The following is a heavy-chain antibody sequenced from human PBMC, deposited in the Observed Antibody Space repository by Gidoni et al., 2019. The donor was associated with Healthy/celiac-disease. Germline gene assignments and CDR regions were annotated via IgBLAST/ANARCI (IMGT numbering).Heavy chain of an antibody. V-gene: IGHV3-23*01. Sequence: EVQMLESGGGLVQPGGSRRRSCAASGLTFSSYAMSWVRQAPGKGLEWVSAIGGSGGSTYYADSVKGRFTISRDNSKNTLYLQMNSLRAEDTAVYYCAKHRGGYYDSSGYRYYFDYWGQGTLVTVSS. CDR2: IGGSGGST. D-gene: IGHD3-22*01. CDR1: GLTFSSYA. J-gene: IGHJ4*02. CDR3: AKHRGGYYDSSGYRYYFDY.